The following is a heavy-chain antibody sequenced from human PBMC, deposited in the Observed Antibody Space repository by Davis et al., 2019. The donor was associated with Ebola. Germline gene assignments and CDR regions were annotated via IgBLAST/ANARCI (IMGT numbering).Heavy chain of an antibody. CDR1: GYTFTSYG. CDR2: ISAYNGNT. D-gene: IGHD1-1*01. J-gene: IGHJ6*02. Sequence: AASVKVSCKASGYTFTSYGISWMRQAPGQGLEWMGWISAYNGNTNYAQKLQGRVTMTTDTSTSTAYMELRSLRSDDTAVYYCARGGTGIDYYYYGMDVWGQGTTVTVSS. V-gene: IGHV1-18*01. CDR3: ARGGTGIDYYYYGMDV.